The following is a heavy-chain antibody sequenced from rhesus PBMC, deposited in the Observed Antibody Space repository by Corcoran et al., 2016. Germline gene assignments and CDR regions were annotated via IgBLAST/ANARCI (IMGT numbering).Heavy chain of an antibody. CDR1: GFTFSSYE. J-gene: IGHJ4*01. CDR2: FSYTGKSI. V-gene: IGHV3-136*01. CDR3: TREGLYYYSGSYRDRFDY. D-gene: IGHD3-16*01. Sequence: EVQLVESGGGLVQPGGSLRLSCAASGFTFSSYEMSWVRQAPGKGREWVSYFSYTGKSIYYADAVKGRFTISRDNAKNALSLQRSSLRAEDTAVYYCTREGLYYYSGSYRDRFDYWGQGVLVTVSS.